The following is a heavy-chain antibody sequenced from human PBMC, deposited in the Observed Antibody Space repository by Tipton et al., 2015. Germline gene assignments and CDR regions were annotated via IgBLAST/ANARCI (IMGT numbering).Heavy chain of an antibody. CDR3: AIGSKSSFFDY. CDR1: GRSIRSANW. D-gene: IGHD1-26*01. CDR2: IYHSGDI. Sequence: TLSLTCAVSGRSIRSANWWSWVRQTPGKGLEWIGEIYHSGDINYNPSLESRVTISVDISKNQFSLNLSSVTAADTAVYYCAIGSKSSFFDYWGQGTLVTVSS. V-gene: IGHV4-4*02. J-gene: IGHJ4*02.